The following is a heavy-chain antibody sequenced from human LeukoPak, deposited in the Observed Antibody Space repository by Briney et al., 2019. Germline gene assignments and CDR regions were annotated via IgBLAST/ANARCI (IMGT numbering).Heavy chain of an antibody. CDR2: INPNSGGT. CDR3: AREAQIAVQFDY. Sequence: GASVKVSCKASGYTFTGYYMHWARQAPGQGLEWMGWINPNSGGTNYAQKFQGRVTMTRDTSISTAYMELSRLRSDDTAVYYCAREAQIAVQFDYWGQGTLVTVSS. CDR1: GYTFTGYY. J-gene: IGHJ4*02. D-gene: IGHD6-19*01. V-gene: IGHV1-2*02.